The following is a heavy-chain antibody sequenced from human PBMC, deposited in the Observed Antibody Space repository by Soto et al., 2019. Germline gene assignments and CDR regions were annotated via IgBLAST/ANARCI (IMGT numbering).Heavy chain of an antibody. V-gene: IGHV2-5*02. CDR1: GFSLSTSGVG. J-gene: IGHJ6*02. Sequence: QITLKESGPTLVKPTQTLTLTCTFSGFSLSTSGVGVGRIRQPPGKALEWLALIYWDDDKRYSPSLRSRLTISKDTSKNQVVLTMTNMDPVDTATYYCIQSRCGGDCLQSYASHYYYGMDVWGQGTTVAVSS. CDR2: IYWDDDK. CDR3: IQSRCGGDCLQSYASHYYYGMDV. D-gene: IGHD2-21*02.